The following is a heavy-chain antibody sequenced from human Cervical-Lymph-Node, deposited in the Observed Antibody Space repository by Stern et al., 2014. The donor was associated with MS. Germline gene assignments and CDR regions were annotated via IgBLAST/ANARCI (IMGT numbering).Heavy chain of an antibody. CDR3: ARGPYNRDFFEY. V-gene: IGHV1-69*01. J-gene: IGHJ4*02. CDR1: GGTFSRYG. CDR2: IIPVVGTA. Sequence: VQLVESGAEVRKPGSSVKVSCKASGGTFSRYGISWVRQAPGQGLEGMGGIIPVVGTADYAEQFQGRVTITADGSTSTDYMELSSLTSADTAVYYCARGPYNRDFFEYWGQGTLVTVSS. D-gene: IGHD1-1*01.